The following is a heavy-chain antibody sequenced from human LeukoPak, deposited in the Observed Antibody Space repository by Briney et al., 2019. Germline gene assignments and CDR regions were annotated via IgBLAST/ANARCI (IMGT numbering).Heavy chain of an antibody. CDR1: GFTFSSYA. J-gene: IGHJ4*02. CDR3: AKDSYGSGSYGGAAY. D-gene: IGHD3-10*01. CDR2: ISGSGGST. V-gene: IGHV3-23*01. Sequence: GGSLRLSSAASGFTFSSYAMSWVRQAPGKGLEWVSAISGSGGSTYYADSVKGRFTISRDNSKNTLYLQMNSLRAEDTAVYYCAKDSYGSGSYGGAAYWGQGTLVTVSS.